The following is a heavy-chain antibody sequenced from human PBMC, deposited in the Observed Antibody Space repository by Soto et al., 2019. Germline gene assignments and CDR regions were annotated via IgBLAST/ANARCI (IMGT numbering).Heavy chain of an antibody. V-gene: IGHV1-69*06. Sequence: SVKVSCKASGGTFSTYVFSWVRQAPGQGLEWMGGIIPIFASPNYAQKFQGRITITADKSTSTVYMELSSLKSEDTAVYYCAGDRAIAAAGYDYWGRGTLVTVSS. CDR2: IIPIFASP. CDR1: GGTFSTYV. J-gene: IGHJ4*02. CDR3: AGDRAIAAAGYDY. D-gene: IGHD6-13*01.